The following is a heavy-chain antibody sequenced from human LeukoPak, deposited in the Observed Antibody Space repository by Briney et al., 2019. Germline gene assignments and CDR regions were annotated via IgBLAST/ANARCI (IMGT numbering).Heavy chain of an antibody. D-gene: IGHD3-16*02. V-gene: IGHV4-34*01. CDR1: GFTVSSNY. CDR3: ARGLFPPKYYDYIWGSYRYTDRYFDY. Sequence: GSLRLSCAASGFTVSSNYMSWIRQPPGKGLEWIGEINHSGSTNYNPSLKSRVTISVDTSKNQFSLKLSSVTAADTAVYYCARGLFPPKYYDYIWGSYRYTDRYFDYWGQGTLVTVSS. J-gene: IGHJ4*02. CDR2: INHSGST.